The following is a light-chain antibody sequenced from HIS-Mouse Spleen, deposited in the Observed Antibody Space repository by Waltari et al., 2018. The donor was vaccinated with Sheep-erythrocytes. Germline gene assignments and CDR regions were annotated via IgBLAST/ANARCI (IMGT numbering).Light chain of an antibody. V-gene: IGKV1-33*01. Sequence: DIQMTQFPSSLSASVGDRVTITCQASQDISNYLNWYQQKPGKAPKRLIYDASNLETGVPSRFSGSGSGTDFTFTISSLQPEDIATYYCQQYDNLPYTFGQGTKLEIK. CDR3: QQYDNLPYT. CDR2: DAS. J-gene: IGKJ2*01. CDR1: QDISNY.